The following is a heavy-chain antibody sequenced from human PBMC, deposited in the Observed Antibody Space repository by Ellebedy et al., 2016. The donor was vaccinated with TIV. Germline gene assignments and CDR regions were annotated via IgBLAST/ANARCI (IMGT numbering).Heavy chain of an antibody. D-gene: IGHD5-18*01. Sequence: AASVKVSCKASGYTFTSYAMHWVRQAPGQGLEWMGIINPSGGSTSYAQKFQGRVTMTRDTSTSTVYMELSSLRSEDTAVYYCAREVDTAMGSRRNWFDPWGQGTLVTVSS. J-gene: IGHJ5*02. CDR2: INPSGGST. V-gene: IGHV1-46*01. CDR3: AREVDTAMGSRRNWFDP. CDR1: GYTFTSYA.